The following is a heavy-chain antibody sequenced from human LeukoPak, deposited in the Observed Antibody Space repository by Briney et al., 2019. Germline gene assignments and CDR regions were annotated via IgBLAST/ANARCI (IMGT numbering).Heavy chain of an antibody. CDR2: IIPILGIA. J-gene: IGHJ4*02. V-gene: IGHV1-69*04. CDR1: GGTFSSYA. CDR3: ARDGGITGLHGALDY. Sequence: SVKVSCKASGGTFSSYAISWVRQAPGQGLEWMGRIIPILGIANYAQKFQGRVTITADKSTSTAYMELSSLRSEDTAVYYCARDGGITGLHGALDYWGQGTLVTVSS. D-gene: IGHD1-20*01.